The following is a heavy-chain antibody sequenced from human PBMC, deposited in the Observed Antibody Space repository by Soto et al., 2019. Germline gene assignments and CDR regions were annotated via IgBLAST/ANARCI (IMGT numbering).Heavy chain of an antibody. CDR1: GLTFSSYW. J-gene: IGHJ3*02. CDR3: AKGSSGWYDAFDI. V-gene: IGHV3-74*01. CDR2: INSDGSST. D-gene: IGHD6-19*01. Sequence: GGSLRLSCAASGLTFSSYWMHWVRQAPGKGLVWVSRINSDGSSTYYADSVKGRFTISRDNSKNTLYLQMNSLRAEDTAVYYCAKGSSGWYDAFDIWGQGTMVTVSS.